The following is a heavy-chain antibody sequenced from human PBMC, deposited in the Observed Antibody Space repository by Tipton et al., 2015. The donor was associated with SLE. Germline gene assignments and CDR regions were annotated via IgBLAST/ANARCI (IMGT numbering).Heavy chain of an antibody. CDR1: GGSFYGYY. CDR2: ISHSGST. J-gene: IGHJ3*02. V-gene: IGHV4-34*01. CDR3: ARERYTKGAFDI. D-gene: IGHD4-11*01. Sequence: TLSLTCAVYGGSFYGYYWSWIRQPPGKGLEWIGDISHSGSTYYNPSLKSRVTISVDTSKNQFSLKLSSVTAADTAVYYCARERYTKGAFDIWGQGTMVTVSS.